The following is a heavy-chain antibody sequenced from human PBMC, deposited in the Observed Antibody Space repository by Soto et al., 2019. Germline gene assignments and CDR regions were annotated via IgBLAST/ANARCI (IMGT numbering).Heavy chain of an antibody. CDR1: GGSISLERFY. J-gene: IGHJ4*02. Sequence: QVQLQESGPGLVKPSETLSLTCTVSGGSISLERFYWTWIRQPPGKALEWIGYVSHTGATNYNPPLHSRVDIAVDTSRTQFSLKLRSLTAADTSVYFCAREFSSARINYYHFWGQGNLFSVSA. V-gene: IGHV4-61*01. CDR2: VSHTGAT. CDR3: AREFSSARINYYHF.